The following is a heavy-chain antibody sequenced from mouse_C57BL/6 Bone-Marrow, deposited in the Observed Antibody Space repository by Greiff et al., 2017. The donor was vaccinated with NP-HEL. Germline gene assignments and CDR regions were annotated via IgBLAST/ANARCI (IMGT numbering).Heavy chain of an antibody. J-gene: IGHJ2*01. CDR2: INPNNGGT. CDR1: GYTFTDYY. D-gene: IGHD2-2*01. V-gene: IGHV1-26*01. Sequence: EVQLQQSGPELVKPGASVKISCKASGYTFTDYYMNWVKQSPGKSLEWIGDINPNNGGTSYNQKFKGKATLTVDTSSSTAYMELRSLTSEDSAVYYCARGEIWGYDEALPGYWGQGTTLTVSS. CDR3: ARGEIWGYDEALPGY.